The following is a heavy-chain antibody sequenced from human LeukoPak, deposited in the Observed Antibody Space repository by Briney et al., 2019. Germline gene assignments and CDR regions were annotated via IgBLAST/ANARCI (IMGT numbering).Heavy chain of an antibody. Sequence: GGSLRLSCAASGFTFSGSAMHWVRQASGKGLEWVGHIRSKANNYATAYAASVKGRFTISRDDSKNTAYLQMNSLKTEDTAVYYCSLDAGDPYGMDVWGQGTTVTVSS. D-gene: IGHD3-16*01. CDR2: IRSKANNYAT. V-gene: IGHV3-73*01. J-gene: IGHJ6*02. CDR3: SLDAGDPYGMDV. CDR1: GFTFSGSA.